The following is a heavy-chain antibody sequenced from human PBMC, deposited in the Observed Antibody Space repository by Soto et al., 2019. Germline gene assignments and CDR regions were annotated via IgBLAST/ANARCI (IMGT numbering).Heavy chain of an antibody. CDR1: GFTFSTYA. Sequence: GGSLRLSCAASGFTFSTYAMGWVRQAPGKGLEWVSAISGSGGRISYADSVKGRFTISRDNSKNTLYLQMNSLRAEDTAVYYCAKDRGDIVVVPSVGPFDYWGQGTLVTVSS. D-gene: IGHD2-2*01. V-gene: IGHV3-23*01. CDR3: AKDRGDIVVVPSVGPFDY. J-gene: IGHJ4*02. CDR2: ISGSGGRI.